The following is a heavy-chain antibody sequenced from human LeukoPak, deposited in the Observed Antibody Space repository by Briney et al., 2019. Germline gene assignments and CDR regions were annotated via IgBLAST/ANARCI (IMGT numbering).Heavy chain of an antibody. D-gene: IGHD1-7*01. CDR1: GFTFSNYW. CDR3: AREDDWNYEDY. Sequence: GGSLRLSCAAPGFTFSNYWMSWVRQAPGKGLEWVANIKQDGSKKYYVNSVKGRFTISRDSAKNSLYLQMNSLRAEDTAIYYCAREDDWNYEDYWGQGTLVTVSS. J-gene: IGHJ4*02. V-gene: IGHV3-7*01. CDR2: IKQDGSKK.